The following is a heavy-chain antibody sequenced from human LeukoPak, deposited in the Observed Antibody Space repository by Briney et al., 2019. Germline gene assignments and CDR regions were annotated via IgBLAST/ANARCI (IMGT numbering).Heavy chain of an antibody. CDR1: GFTFSSYG. V-gene: IGHV3-33*03. CDR3: AKQSSSWFGGDPVGFDY. CDR2: IWYDGSNK. D-gene: IGHD6-13*01. Sequence: GGSLRLSCAASGFTFSSYGMHWVRQAPGKGLEWVAVIWYDGSNKYYADSVKGRFTISRDNAKNSLYLQMNSLRAEDMALYYCAKQSSSWFGGDPVGFDYWGQGTLVTVSS. J-gene: IGHJ4*02.